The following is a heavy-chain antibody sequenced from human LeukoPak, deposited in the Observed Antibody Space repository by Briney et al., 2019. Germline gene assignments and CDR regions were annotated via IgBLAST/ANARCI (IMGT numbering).Heavy chain of an antibody. D-gene: IGHD2-8*01. CDR3: ARGNNDFDY. V-gene: IGHV3-66*01. Sequence: GGSLRLSCAASGFTVSSNYMNWVRQAPGKGLERASIIYSGGNTYYADFVRGRFTISRDNSKNTLYLQMNSLRADDTAVYYCARGNNDFDYWGQGTLVTVSS. CDR1: GFTVSSNY. CDR2: IYSGGNT. J-gene: IGHJ4*02.